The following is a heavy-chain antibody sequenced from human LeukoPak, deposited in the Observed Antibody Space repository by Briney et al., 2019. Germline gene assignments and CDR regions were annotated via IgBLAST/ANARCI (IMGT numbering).Heavy chain of an antibody. CDR1: GGSFSGYY. D-gene: IGHD6-13*01. CDR2: INHSGST. CDR3: ARDTSSSWYGWAGWFDP. V-gene: IGHV4-34*01. Sequence: SETLSLTCAVYGGSFSGYYWSWIRQPPGKGLEWIGEINHSGSTNYNPSLKSRVTISVDTSKNQFSLKLSSVTAADTAVYHCARDTSSSWYGWAGWFDPWGQGTLVTVSS. J-gene: IGHJ5*02.